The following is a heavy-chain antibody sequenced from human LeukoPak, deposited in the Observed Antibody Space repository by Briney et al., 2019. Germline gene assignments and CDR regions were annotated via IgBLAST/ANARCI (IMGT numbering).Heavy chain of an antibody. CDR3: ASLDGGYYSSDY. J-gene: IGHJ4*02. CDR2: IYHSGST. Sequence: KPSETLSLTCAVSGGSISSSNWWSWVRQPPGKGLEWIGEIYHSGSTNYNPPLKSRVTISVDKSKNQFSLKLSSVTAADTAVYYCASLDGGYYSSDYWGQGTLVTVSS. CDR1: GGSISSSNW. V-gene: IGHV4-4*02. D-gene: IGHD3-22*01.